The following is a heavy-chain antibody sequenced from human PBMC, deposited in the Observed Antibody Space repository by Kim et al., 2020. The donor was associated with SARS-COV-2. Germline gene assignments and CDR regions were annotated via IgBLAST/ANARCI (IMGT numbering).Heavy chain of an antibody. J-gene: IGHJ4*02. D-gene: IGHD6-13*01. CDR3: TRRTAAAGIGNDY. Sequence: AASVKGRFTISRDDSKNTAYLQMTSLKTEDTAVYYCTRRTAAAGIGNDYWGQGTLVTVSS. V-gene: IGHV3-73*01.